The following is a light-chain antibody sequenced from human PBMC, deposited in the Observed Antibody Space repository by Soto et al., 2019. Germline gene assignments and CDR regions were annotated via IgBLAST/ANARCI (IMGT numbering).Light chain of an antibody. Sequence: QSVLAQPASVSGSPGQSITISFTGASTDVGGYDFVSWYQHHPGTPPKLIIYEVTHRPSGVSHRFSGSKSASTACLTISGLQVEDEADYFCGSYSSTTTREVFGTGTKVTVL. CDR3: GSYSSTTTREV. V-gene: IGLV2-14*01. J-gene: IGLJ1*01. CDR1: STDVGGYDF. CDR2: EVT.